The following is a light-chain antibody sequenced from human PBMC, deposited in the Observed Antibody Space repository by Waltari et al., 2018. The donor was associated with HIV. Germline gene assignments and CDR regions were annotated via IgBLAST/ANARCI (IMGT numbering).Light chain of an antibody. CDR1: SGSIGSNY. J-gene: IGLJ3*02. CDR2: EDN. CDR3: QSYDTKTHWV. Sequence: NFMLTQPHSVSGSAGKTVTISCTRDSGSIGSNYVQWFQQRPGISPRTLIFEDNQRPSGVSDRFSASIDSSSNSSSLTISGLKTEDEGHYYCQSYDTKTHWVFGGGSKLTVL. V-gene: IGLV6-57*01.